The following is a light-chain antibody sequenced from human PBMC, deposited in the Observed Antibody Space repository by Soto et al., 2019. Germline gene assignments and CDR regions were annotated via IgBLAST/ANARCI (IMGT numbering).Light chain of an antibody. V-gene: IGLV7-46*01. Sequence: QAVVTQEPSLTVSPGGTVTLTCGSSTGAVTSGHFPFWFQQKPGQAPRALIDDTNTKHSWTPARFSGSLLGGKAALTLSGAQPEDEADYYCLLAYSGARVFGGGTKLTVL. CDR3: LLAYSGARV. J-gene: IGLJ2*01. CDR2: DTN. CDR1: TGAVTSGHF.